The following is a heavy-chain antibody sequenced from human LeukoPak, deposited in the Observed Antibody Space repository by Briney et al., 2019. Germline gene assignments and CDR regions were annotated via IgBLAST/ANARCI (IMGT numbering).Heavy chain of an antibody. Sequence: GGSLRLSCAASGFTVSSNYMSWVRQAPGKGLEWVGRIKSKTDGGTTDYAAPVKGRFTISRDDSKNTLYLQMNSLKTEDTAVYYCTPGRGGASGTYVYWGQGTLVTVSS. CDR3: TPGRGGASGTYVY. D-gene: IGHD1-26*01. CDR2: IKSKTDGGTT. V-gene: IGHV3-15*01. CDR1: GFTVSSNY. J-gene: IGHJ4*02.